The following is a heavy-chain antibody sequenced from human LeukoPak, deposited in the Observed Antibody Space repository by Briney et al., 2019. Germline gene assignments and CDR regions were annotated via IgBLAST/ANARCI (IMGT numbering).Heavy chain of an antibody. CDR2: ISYHGSNK. Sequence: GGSLRLSCAASGFTFSDYEMNWVRQAPGKGLEWVALISYHGSNKYYADSVKGRFTISRDNSKNTLYLQMNSLRAEDTAVYYCARAGYSSSWYYFEYWGQGTLVTVSS. V-gene: IGHV3-30*03. J-gene: IGHJ4*02. CDR1: GFTFSDYE. D-gene: IGHD6-13*01. CDR3: ARAGYSSSWYYFEY.